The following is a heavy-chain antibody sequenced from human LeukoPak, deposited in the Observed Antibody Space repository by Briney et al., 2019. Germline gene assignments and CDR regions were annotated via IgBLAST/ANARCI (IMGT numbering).Heavy chain of an antibody. J-gene: IGHJ4*02. CDR2: ISGSGTNT. D-gene: IGHD3-16*02. CDR1: GFTFSSFA. V-gene: IGHV3-23*01. CDR3: AKSAHYRVTDIVYYFDN. Sequence: GGSLRLSCTASGFTFSSFAMSWVRQAPGKGLEWVSGISGSGTNTYYADSVKGRFTISRDNSKTTLYLQMNSLRAEDTAVYYCAKSAHYRVTDIVYYFDNWGQGTLVTVSP.